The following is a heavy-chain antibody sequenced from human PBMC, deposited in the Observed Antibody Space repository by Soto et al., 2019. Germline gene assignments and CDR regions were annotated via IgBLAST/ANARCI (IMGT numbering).Heavy chain of an antibody. CDR1: GFTFSSYS. J-gene: IGHJ4*02. Sequence: GGSLRLSCAASGFTFSSYSMNWVRQAPGKGLEWVSSISSSSSYIYYADSVKGRFTISRDNAKNSLYLQMNSLRAEDTAVYYCAREGGWLAYYVWWGQGTLVTVSS. CDR2: ISSSSSYI. V-gene: IGHV3-21*01. D-gene: IGHD3-10*02. CDR3: AREGGWLAYYVW.